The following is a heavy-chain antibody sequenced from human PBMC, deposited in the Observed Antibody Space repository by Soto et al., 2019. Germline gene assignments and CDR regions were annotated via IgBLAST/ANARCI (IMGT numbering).Heavy chain of an antibody. CDR1: GDSVSGDSAA. CDR3: AGTTSHHWLYMDV. V-gene: IGHV6-1*01. CDR2: TYYRSRWYN. Sequence: QVQLQESGPGLVKPSQTLSVSCAISGDSVSGDSAAWNWVRLSPSRGLEWLARTYYRSRWYNDYAVSVRSRITFNADTSNNQFSLHLTSVTPEDTAIYFCAGTTSHHWLYMDVWGRGTTVTVSS. D-gene: IGHD1-1*01. J-gene: IGHJ6*03.